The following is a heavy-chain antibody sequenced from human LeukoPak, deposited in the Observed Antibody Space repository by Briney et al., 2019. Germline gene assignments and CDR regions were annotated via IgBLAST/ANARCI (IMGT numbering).Heavy chain of an antibody. Sequence: MAGGSLRLSCAASGFTFSSYSMNWVRQAPGKGLEWVSSISSSSSYIHYADSVKGRFTISRDNAKNSLYLQMNSLRAEDTAVYYCARDWTEVGGASGSEYYFDYWGQGTLVTVSS. CDR2: ISSSSSYI. V-gene: IGHV3-21*01. CDR1: GFTFSSYS. CDR3: ARDWTEVGGASGSEYYFDY. D-gene: IGHD3-10*01. J-gene: IGHJ4*02.